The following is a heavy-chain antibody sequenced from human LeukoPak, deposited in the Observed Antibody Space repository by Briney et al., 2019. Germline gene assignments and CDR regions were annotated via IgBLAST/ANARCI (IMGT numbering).Heavy chain of an antibody. V-gene: IGHV3-30*02. CDR3: EMTTVTTRRYHWFDP. D-gene: IGHD4-17*01. CDR2: IRYDGSNK. J-gene: IGHJ5*02. Sequence: GGSLRLSCAASGFTFSRYGMHWVRQAPGKGLEWVAFIRYDGSNKYYADSVKGRFTTSRDNSKNTLYLQMNSLRAEDTAVYYCEMTTVTTRRYHWFDPWGQGTLVTVSS. CDR1: GFTFSRYG.